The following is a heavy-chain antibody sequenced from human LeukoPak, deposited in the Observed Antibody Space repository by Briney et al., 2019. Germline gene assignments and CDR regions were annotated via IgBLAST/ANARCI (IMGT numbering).Heavy chain of an antibody. CDR3: AKKVDSYGFDY. Sequence: GGSLRLSCAASGFSFSSYYMSWVRQAPGKGLEWVSAISGGGGSTYYADSVKGRFTISRDNSKNTLYLQMNSLRAEDTAAYYCAKKVDSYGFDYRGQGTLVTVSS. J-gene: IGHJ4*02. CDR1: GFSFSSYY. D-gene: IGHD5-18*01. V-gene: IGHV3-23*01. CDR2: ISGGGGST.